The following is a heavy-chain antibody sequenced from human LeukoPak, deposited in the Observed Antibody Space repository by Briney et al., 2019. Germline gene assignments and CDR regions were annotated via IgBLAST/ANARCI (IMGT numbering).Heavy chain of an antibody. J-gene: IGHJ1*01. D-gene: IGHD2-2*01. V-gene: IGHV3-23*01. CDR2: ISGSGGST. Sequence: PGGSLRLSCAASGFTLSSYAMSWVRPPPGNGLEWVSAISGSGGSTYYADSVKGRFTISRDNSKNTLYLQMNSLRAEDTAVYYCAKDRGGIVVVPAAILSDWGQGTLVTVSS. CDR1: GFTLSSYA. CDR3: AKDRGGIVVVPAAILSD.